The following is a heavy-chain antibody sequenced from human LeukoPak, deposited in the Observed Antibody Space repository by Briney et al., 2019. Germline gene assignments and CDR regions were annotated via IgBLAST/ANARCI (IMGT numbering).Heavy chain of an antibody. Sequence: SVKVSCKASGGTFSSYAISWVRQAPGQGLEWMGGIIPIFGTANYARKFQGRVTITADESTSTAYMELSSLRSEDTAVYYCARGRQDYYDSSGYSYWGQGTLVTVSS. J-gene: IGHJ4*02. V-gene: IGHV1-69*13. CDR1: GGTFSSYA. CDR3: ARGRQDYYDSSGYSY. D-gene: IGHD3-22*01. CDR2: IIPIFGTA.